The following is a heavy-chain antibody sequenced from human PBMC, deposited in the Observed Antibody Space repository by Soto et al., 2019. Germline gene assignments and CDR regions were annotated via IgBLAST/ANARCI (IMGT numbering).Heavy chain of an antibody. CDR1: GYSFSSHY. Sequence: QVQLVQSGAEVKKPGASVRVSCKASGYSFSSHYMHWVKQAPGQGLEWLGIINPTGGSTTYAQKYWGSDPLPPKTDTKNFYGELGSLRSANPARYYWADPGRDWGGPLDPGGQEPL. CDR2: INPTGGST. J-gene: IGHJ5*02. D-gene: IGHD7-27*01. CDR3: ADPGRDWGGPLDP. V-gene: IGHV1-46*01.